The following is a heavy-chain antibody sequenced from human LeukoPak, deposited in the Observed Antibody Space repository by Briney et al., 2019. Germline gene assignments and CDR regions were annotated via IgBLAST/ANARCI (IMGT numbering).Heavy chain of an antibody. CDR2: ISWNSGSI. CDR1: GFTFDDYA. D-gene: IGHD2-15*01. V-gene: IGHV3-9*01. CDR3: AKGSVVVVAAVDFDY. Sequence: GRSLRLSCAASGFTFDDYAMHWVRQAPGKGLEWVSGISWNSGSIGYADSVKGRFTISRDNAKNSLYLQMNSLRAEDTALYYCAKGSVVVVAAVDFDYWGQGTLVTVSS. J-gene: IGHJ4*02.